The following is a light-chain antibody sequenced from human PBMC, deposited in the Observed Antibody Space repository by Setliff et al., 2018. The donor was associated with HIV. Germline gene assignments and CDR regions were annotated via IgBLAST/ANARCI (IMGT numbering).Light chain of an antibody. CDR2: DVS. Sequence: QSALTQPASVSGSPGQSITISCTGSSSDVGGYNYVSWYQQHPGKAPKLMIYDVSQRPSGVSDRFSGSKSGITASLTISGLQAEDEADYYCSSRIVSSALHVFGT. V-gene: IGLV2-14*03. CDR1: SSDVGGYNY. CDR3: SSRIVSSALHV. J-gene: IGLJ1*01.